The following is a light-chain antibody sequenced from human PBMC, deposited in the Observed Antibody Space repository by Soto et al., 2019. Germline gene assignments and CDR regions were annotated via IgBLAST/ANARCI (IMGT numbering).Light chain of an antibody. CDR2: AAS. CDR1: QRINSW. J-gene: IGKJ1*01. Sequence: DIQMTQSPSSVSASVGDRFTMALRSSQRINSWLAWYQQRPGKAPKLLIYAASSLQSGVPSRFSGSGFGTDFTLTISSLQPEDIATYYCQLATSLPPWTFGQGTKVDIK. CDR3: QLATSLPPWT. V-gene: IGKV1-12*01.